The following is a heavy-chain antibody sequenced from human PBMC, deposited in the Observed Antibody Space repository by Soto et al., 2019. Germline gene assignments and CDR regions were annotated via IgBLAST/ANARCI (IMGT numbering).Heavy chain of an antibody. J-gene: IGHJ6*02. D-gene: IGHD3-9*01. CDR2: INPNSGGT. CDR1: GYTFTGYY. V-gene: IGHV1-2*04. CDR3: ARALGEGGQVLRYFDWVPQTSYYYYYGMDV. Sequence: ASVKVSCKASGYTFTGYYMHWVRQAPGQGLEWMGWINPNSGGTNYAQKFQGWVTMTRDTSISTAYMELSRLGSDDTAVYYCARALGEGGQVLRYFDWVPQTSYYYYYGMDVWGQGTTVTVSS.